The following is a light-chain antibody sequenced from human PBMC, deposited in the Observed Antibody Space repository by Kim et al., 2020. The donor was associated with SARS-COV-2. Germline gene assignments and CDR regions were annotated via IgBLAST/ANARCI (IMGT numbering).Light chain of an antibody. V-gene: IGKV3-15*01. J-gene: IGKJ4*01. CDR3: LQYYDWPLT. CDR1: QTFRGY. Sequence: EIVMTQSPATLSVSPGERVTLSCRASQTFRGYLAWYQQIPGQAPRLLIYGAATRATGIPARFSVSGSETESTLTISSLQSEDFALYYCLQYYDWPLTFGGGTKVDIK. CDR2: GAA.